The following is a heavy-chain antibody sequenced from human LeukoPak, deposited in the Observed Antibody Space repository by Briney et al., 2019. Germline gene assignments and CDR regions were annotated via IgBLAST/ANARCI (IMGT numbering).Heavy chain of an antibody. Sequence: GGSLRLSCAASGFTFSSYWMSWVRQAPGKGLEWVANIKQDGSEKYYVGSVKGRFTISRDNAKNSLYLQMNSLRAEDTAVYYCARDFNWGSGIFDYWGQGTLVTVSS. J-gene: IGHJ4*02. CDR3: ARDFNWGSGIFDY. D-gene: IGHD7-27*01. CDR1: GFTFSSYW. V-gene: IGHV3-7*03. CDR2: IKQDGSEK.